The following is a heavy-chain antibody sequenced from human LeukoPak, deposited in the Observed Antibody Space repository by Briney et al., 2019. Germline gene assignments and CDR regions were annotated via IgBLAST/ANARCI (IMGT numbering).Heavy chain of an antibody. D-gene: IGHD4-17*01. CDR3: ARDQDGDYGLRYPGGAFDI. CDR1: GGSISSYY. CDR2: IYYSGST. V-gene: IGHV4-59*01. J-gene: IGHJ3*02. Sequence: SETLSLTCTVSGGSISSYYWSWIRQPPGKGLEWIGYIYYSGSTNYNPSLKSRVTISVDTSKSQFSLKLSSVTAADTAVYYCARDQDGDYGLRYPGGAFDIWGQGTMVTVSS.